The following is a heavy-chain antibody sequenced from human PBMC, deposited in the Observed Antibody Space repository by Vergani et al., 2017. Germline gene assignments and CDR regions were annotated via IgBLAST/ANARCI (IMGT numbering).Heavy chain of an antibody. Sequence: QVQLQESGPGLVKPSQTLSLTCTVSGGSISSGGYYWGWIRQPPGKGLEWIGSIYYSGSTYYNPSLKSRVTISVDTSKNQFSLKLSSVTAADTAVYYCARHRDVLLWFGELLLHAFDIWGQGTMVTVPS. V-gene: IGHV4-39*01. CDR1: GGSISSGGYY. D-gene: IGHD3-10*01. CDR3: ARHRDVLLWFGELLLHAFDI. J-gene: IGHJ3*02. CDR2: IYYSGST.